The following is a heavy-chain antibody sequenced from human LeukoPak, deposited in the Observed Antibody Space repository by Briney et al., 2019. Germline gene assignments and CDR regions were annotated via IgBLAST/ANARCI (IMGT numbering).Heavy chain of an antibody. J-gene: IGHJ4*02. CDR2: MHTTGSA. CDR1: GGSISSYY. V-gene: IGHV4-4*07. CDR3: ARDRYYYDSSGYYRFDY. Sequence: SETLSLTCTVSGGSISSYYWSWIRQPAGKGLEWIGRMHTTGSANYNPSLKSRVTMSVDTSKNQFSLKLSSVTAADTAVYYCARDRYYYDSSGYYRFDYWGQGTLVTVSS. D-gene: IGHD3-22*01.